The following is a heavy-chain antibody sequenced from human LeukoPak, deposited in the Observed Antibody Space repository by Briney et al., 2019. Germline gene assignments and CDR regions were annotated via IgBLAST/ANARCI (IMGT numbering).Heavy chain of an antibody. CDR1: GVSISSYY. Sequence: KSSETLSLTCTVSGVSISSYYWSWIRQPPGKGLEWIGYIYYSGSTNYNPSLKSRVTISVDTSKNQFSLKLSSVTAADTAVYYCATTLVTFGGVIADDAFDIWGQGTMVTVSS. D-gene: IGHD3-16*02. J-gene: IGHJ3*02. CDR3: ATTLVTFGGVIADDAFDI. V-gene: IGHV4-59*01. CDR2: IYYSGST.